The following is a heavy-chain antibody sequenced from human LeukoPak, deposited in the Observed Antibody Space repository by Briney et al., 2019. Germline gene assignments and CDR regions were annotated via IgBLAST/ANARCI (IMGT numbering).Heavy chain of an antibody. J-gene: IGHJ5*02. CDR2: IIPIFGTA. D-gene: IGHD4-11*01. Sequence: EASVKVSCKASGGTFSSYAISWVRQAPGQGLEWMGGIIPIFGTANYAQKFQGRVTITADESTSTAYMELSSLRSEDTAVYYCARDSTVTTFENWFDPWGKGTLVTVSS. V-gene: IGHV1-69*13. CDR3: ARDSTVTTFENWFDP. CDR1: GGTFSSYA.